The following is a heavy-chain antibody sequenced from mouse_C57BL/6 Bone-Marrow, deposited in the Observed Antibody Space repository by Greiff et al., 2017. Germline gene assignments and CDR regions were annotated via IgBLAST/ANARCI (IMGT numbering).Heavy chain of an antibody. Sequence: EVKLQQSGPELVKPGASVKISCKASGYTFTDYYMNWVKQSHGKSLEWIGDINPNNGGTSYNQKFKGKATLTVDKSSSTAYMELRSLTSEDSAVYYCARSGGYLAYWGQGTLVTVSA. CDR3: ARSGGYLAY. D-gene: IGHD2-2*01. CDR2: INPNNGGT. V-gene: IGHV1-26*01. J-gene: IGHJ3*01. CDR1: GYTFTDYY.